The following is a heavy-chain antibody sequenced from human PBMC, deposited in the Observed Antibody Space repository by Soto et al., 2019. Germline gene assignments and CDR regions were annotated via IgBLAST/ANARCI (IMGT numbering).Heavy chain of an antibody. V-gene: IGHV1-46*01. Sequence: ASVKVSCKASGYTFARCSMHWVRQAPGQGLEWMGTVNPSGGGSTYALKFRDRITITTDTSTNTVYMELSRLRSDDTATYYCARGGCGIYCGGGSCRPGVHWCPAPLVTV. CDR3: ARGGCGIYCGGGSCRPGVH. CDR1: GYTFARCS. CDR2: VNPSGGGS. J-gene: IGHJ4*02. D-gene: IGHD2-21*01.